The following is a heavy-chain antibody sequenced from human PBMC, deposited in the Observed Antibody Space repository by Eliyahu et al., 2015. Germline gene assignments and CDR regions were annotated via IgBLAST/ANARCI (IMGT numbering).Heavy chain of an antibody. V-gene: IGHV4-59*08. Sequence: QVQLQESGPGLVKPSETLSLTCXVXGGXIXXYYWSWIRQPPGKGLEWIGYVYYSGSTNYNPSLKSRVTISVDTSKNQFSLKLSSVTAADTAVYYCARLRDILTGYYSSYFDYWGQGTLVTVSS. J-gene: IGHJ4*02. D-gene: IGHD3-9*01. CDR2: VYYSGST. CDR1: GGXIXXYY. CDR3: ARLRDILTGYYSSYFDY.